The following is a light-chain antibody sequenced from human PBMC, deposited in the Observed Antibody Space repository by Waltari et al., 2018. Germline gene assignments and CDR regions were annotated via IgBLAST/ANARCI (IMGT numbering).Light chain of an antibody. J-gene: IGLJ2*01. Sequence: QSALTQPASVSGSPGQSITISCTGTSSDVGGYAYVSWYQQHPGKAPKLMIYEVINRPSGVSNRFSGSKSGNTASLTISGLQAEDEADYYCSSYTSSYNLVFGGGTKLTVL. CDR2: EVI. CDR3: SSYTSSYNLV. V-gene: IGLV2-14*01. CDR1: SSDVGGYAY.